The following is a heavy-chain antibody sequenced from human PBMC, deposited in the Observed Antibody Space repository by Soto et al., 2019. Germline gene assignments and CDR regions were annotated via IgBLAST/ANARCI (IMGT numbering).Heavy chain of an antibody. CDR1: GFTFSSYS. V-gene: IGHV3-21*01. CDR2: ISSSSSYI. D-gene: IGHD3-10*01. CDR3: ARDRGNYYYAMDV. Sequence: VGSLRLSCAASGFTFSSYSMNWVRQAPGKGLEWVSSISSSSSYIYYADSVKGRFTISRDNAKNSLYLQMNSLRAEDTAVYYCARDRGNYYYAMDVSGHGTTVTVS. J-gene: IGHJ6*02.